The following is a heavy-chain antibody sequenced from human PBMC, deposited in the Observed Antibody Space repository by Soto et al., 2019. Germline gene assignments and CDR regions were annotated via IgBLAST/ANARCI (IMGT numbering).Heavy chain of an antibody. CDR1: SVSITSSNW. J-gene: IGHJ4*02. CDR2: ISHSGTV. D-gene: IGHD3-16*01. V-gene: IGHV4-4*02. CDR3: ARDYDGFDY. Sequence: SETLSLTCDVSSVSITSSNWWTWVRQPPGKGLEWLGKISHSGTVNYNATLRSRVTISVDKPKNQLSLKLMSVAAADTAVYYCARDYDGFDYWGPGILVTVSS.